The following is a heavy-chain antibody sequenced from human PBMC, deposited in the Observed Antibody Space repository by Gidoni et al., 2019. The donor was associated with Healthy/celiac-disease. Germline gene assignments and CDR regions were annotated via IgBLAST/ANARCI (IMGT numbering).Heavy chain of an antibody. Sequence: EVQLVESGGGLVKPGGSLRLSCAASGFTFSNAWMSWVRQAPGKGLEWVGRIKSKTDGGATDYAAPVKGRFTISRDDSKNTLYLQMNSLKTEDTAVYYCTTGRLYCSSTSCRDGMDVWGQGTTVTVSS. CDR3: TTGRLYCSSTSCRDGMDV. CDR1: GFTFSNAW. D-gene: IGHD2-2*01. J-gene: IGHJ6*02. V-gene: IGHV3-15*01. CDR2: IKSKTDGGAT.